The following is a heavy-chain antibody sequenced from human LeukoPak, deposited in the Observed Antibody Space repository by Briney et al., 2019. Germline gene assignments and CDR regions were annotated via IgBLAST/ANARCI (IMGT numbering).Heavy chain of an antibody. CDR2: ISSNGGST. CDR3: VKDAPSTVRGVIGDYFDS. D-gene: IGHD3-10*01. J-gene: IGHJ4*02. V-gene: IGHV3-64D*06. CDR1: GFTFSTSA. Sequence: PGGSLRLSCSASGFTFSTSAMHWVRQAPGKGLDYVSAISSNGGSTFYADSVKGRFTISRDNSKNTLYLQMSTLRTEDTAVYYCVKDAPSTVRGVIGDYFDSWGQGTLVIVSS.